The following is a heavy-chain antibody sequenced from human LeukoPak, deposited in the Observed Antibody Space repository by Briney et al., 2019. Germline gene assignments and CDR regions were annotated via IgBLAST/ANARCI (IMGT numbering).Heavy chain of an antibody. CDR1: GFTFSSYE. CDR2: ISGSGGST. J-gene: IGHJ4*02. D-gene: IGHD3-22*01. Sequence: GGSLRLSCAASGFTFSSYEMNWVRQAPGKGLEWVSAISGSGGSTYYADSVKGRFTISRDNSKNTLYLQMNSLRAEDTAVYYCAKGGITMIVVVIQYYFDYWGQGTLVTVSS. CDR3: AKGGITMIVVVIQYYFDY. V-gene: IGHV3-23*01.